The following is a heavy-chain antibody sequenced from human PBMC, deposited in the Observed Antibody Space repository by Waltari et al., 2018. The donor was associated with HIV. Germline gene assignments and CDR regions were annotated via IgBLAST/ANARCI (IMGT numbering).Heavy chain of an antibody. CDR1: GYTFTAYY. D-gene: IGHD4-17*01. CDR3: ARVVNYGDNSVYYGMDV. CDR2: INLNSGVT. J-gene: IGHJ6*02. V-gene: IGHV1-2*06. Sequence: QVQLVQSGAEVKKPGASVKVSCTASGYTFTAYYIYWVRQAPGQGLEWMGRINLNSGVTNYAQKFQGRVIMTRDTSISTAYMELSRLRSDDTAVYYCARVVNYGDNSVYYGMDVWGQGTTVTVSS.